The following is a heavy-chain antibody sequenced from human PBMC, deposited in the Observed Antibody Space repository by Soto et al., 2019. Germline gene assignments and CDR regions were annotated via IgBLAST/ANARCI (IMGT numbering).Heavy chain of an antibody. CDR1: GYTFTSFW. CDR2: FHPSNSDL. V-gene: IGHV5-51*01. J-gene: IGHJ5*01. Sequence: PGESLKIFCKASGYTFTSFWIGWVRQMPGKGLEWMAIFHPSNSDLRYSPSFQGQVTISADKSINTAYLQWSSLKASDTAIYYCARHDWIVPDSWGQGTLVTVSS. CDR3: ARHDWIVPDS. D-gene: IGHD3-9*01.